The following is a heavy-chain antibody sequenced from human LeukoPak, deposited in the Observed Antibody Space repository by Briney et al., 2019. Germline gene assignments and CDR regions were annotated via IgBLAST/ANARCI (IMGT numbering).Heavy chain of an antibody. CDR3: ARDVSRRLYNWFDP. Sequence: GGSLRLSCAASGFTFSSYAMHWVRQAPGKGLEWVAVISYDGSNKYYADSVKGRFTISRDNSKNTLYLQMTSLRAEDTAVYYCARDVSRRLYNWFDPWGQGTLVTVSS. D-gene: IGHD2/OR15-2a*01. V-gene: IGHV3-30*01. CDR2: ISYDGSNK. CDR1: GFTFSSYA. J-gene: IGHJ5*02.